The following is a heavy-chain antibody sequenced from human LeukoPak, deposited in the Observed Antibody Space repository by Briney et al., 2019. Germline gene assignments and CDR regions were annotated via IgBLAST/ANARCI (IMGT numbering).Heavy chain of an antibody. Sequence: AGGSLRLSCAASGFTFSSYGMHWVRQAPGKGLGWVAFIRYDGSNKYYADSVKDRFTISRDNSKNTLYLQMNSLRAEDTAVYYCAKDPRRYCSSTSCSHNPFDIWGQGTMVTVSS. CDR2: IRYDGSNK. J-gene: IGHJ3*02. CDR3: AKDPRRYCSSTSCSHNPFDI. V-gene: IGHV3-30*02. D-gene: IGHD2-2*01. CDR1: GFTFSSYG.